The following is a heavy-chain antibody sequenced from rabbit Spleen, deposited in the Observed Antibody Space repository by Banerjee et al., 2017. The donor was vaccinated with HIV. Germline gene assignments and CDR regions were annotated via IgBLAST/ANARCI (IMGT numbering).Heavy chain of an antibody. CDR3: AREAGGVDYSDIRLDL. J-gene: IGHJ3*01. D-gene: IGHD2-1*01. CDR1: GFSFSSSYW. CDR2: IYGGGSGNT. V-gene: IGHV1S45*01. Sequence: QEALVESGGDLVKPEGSLTLTCTASGFSFSSSYWICWVRQAPGKGLEWIGCIYGGGSGNTYYANWAKGRFAISKTSSTTVTLQMTSLTVADTATYLCAREAGGVDYSDIRLDLWGPGTLVTVS.